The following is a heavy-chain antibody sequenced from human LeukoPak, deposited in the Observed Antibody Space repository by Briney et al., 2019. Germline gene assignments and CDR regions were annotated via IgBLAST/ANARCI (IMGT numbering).Heavy chain of an antibody. CDR1: GGTFSSYA. Sequence: SVKVSCKASGGTFSSYAISWVRQAPGQGLEWMGGIIPIFGTANYAQKFQGRVTITADESTSTAYMELSSLRSEDTAVYYCAECNYDSSGYYRLYYGMDVWGQGTTVTVSS. D-gene: IGHD3-22*01. CDR2: IIPIFGTA. J-gene: IGHJ6*02. CDR3: AECNYDSSGYYRLYYGMDV. V-gene: IGHV1-69*13.